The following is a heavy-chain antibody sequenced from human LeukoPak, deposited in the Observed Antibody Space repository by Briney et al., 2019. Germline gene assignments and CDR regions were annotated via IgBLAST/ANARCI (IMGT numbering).Heavy chain of an antibody. CDR2: IKKDSSER. D-gene: IGHD5-18*01. V-gene: IGHV3-7*01. CDR1: GFTFSSYG. CDR3: ARDDSYGLDY. Sequence: GGSLRLSGAASGFTFSSYGMTWVRQAPGRGLEWVANIKKDSSERYYVDSVKGRFTISRDNANNSLFLQMNSLRGEDTAVYYCARDDSYGLDYWGQGTLVTVSS. J-gene: IGHJ4*02.